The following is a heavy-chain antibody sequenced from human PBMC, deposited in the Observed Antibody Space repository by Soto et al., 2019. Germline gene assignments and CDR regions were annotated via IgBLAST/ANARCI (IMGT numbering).Heavy chain of an antibody. Sequence: GGSLRLSCAASGFTFSSYSMNWVRQAPGKGLEWVSSISSSSSYIYYADSVKGRFTISRDNAKNSRYLQMNSLRAEDTAVYYCARDKSGGDYVAGTGSTYYYYYYGMDVWGQGTTVTVSS. CDR2: ISSSSSYI. D-gene: IGHD4-17*01. CDR1: GFTFSSYS. CDR3: ARDKSGGDYVAGTGSTYYYYYYGMDV. V-gene: IGHV3-21*01. J-gene: IGHJ6*02.